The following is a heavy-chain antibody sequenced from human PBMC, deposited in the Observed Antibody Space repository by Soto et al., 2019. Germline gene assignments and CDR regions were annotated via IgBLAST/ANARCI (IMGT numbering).Heavy chain of an antibody. Sequence: QVTLKESGPVLVKPTETLTLTCTVSGFSLSNARMGVSWIRQPPGKALEWLANIFSNDEKAYSTSLKSRLTISNDPSKSQVVLTMTNMDPVDTATYYFARIVSSGWYSYYFDYWGQGTLVTVSS. CDR1: GFSLSNARMG. CDR2: IFSNDEK. J-gene: IGHJ4*02. D-gene: IGHD6-19*01. CDR3: ARIVSSGWYSYYFDY. V-gene: IGHV2-26*01.